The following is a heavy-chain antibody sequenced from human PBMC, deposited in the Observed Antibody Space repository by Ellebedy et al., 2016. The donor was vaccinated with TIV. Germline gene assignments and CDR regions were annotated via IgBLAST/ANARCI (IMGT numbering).Heavy chain of an antibody. V-gene: IGHV3-48*03. CDR1: GFTLSSYE. D-gene: IGHD2-15*01. CDR2: TSSSGSTI. Sequence: GESLKISCAASGFTLSSYEMNWVRQAPGKGLEWVTYTSSSGSTIYNADSVKGRFNVSRHNAKNSLDLQMNSLRAEDTALYYCARINGIGGMDVWGQGTTVTVSS. J-gene: IGHJ6*02. CDR3: ARINGIGGMDV.